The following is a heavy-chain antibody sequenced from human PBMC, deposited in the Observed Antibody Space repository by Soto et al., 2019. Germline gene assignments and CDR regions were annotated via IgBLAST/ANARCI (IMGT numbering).Heavy chain of an antibody. CDR3: ARGREVGRNDYPYYGMDV. J-gene: IGHJ6*02. CDR2: IIPIFSTA. D-gene: IGHD1-26*01. Sequence: QVQLMQSGTEVKKPGSSVKVSCKASGGTFSDYAISWVRQAPGQGLEWMGGIIPIFSTARYAQKFQGRVTITADESASTVYMEVNNLRSGDTALYYCARGREVGRNDYPYYGMDVWGQGTTLTVSS. CDR1: GGTFSDYA. V-gene: IGHV1-69*01.